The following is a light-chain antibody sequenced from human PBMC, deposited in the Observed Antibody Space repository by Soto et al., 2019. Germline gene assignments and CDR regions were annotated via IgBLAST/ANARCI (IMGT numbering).Light chain of an antibody. V-gene: IGKV1-12*01. J-gene: IGKJ1*01. CDR3: LQASTFPRT. Sequence: DIQMTQSPSSVSASVGDRVTITCRASRDIFYMLSWFRHNPWKAPHLLIQTASTLVRETPSRFSGSGSGTDFLLTINNLQPEDFATYYCLQASTFPRTFGQGTKVDIK. CDR2: TAS. CDR1: RDIFYM.